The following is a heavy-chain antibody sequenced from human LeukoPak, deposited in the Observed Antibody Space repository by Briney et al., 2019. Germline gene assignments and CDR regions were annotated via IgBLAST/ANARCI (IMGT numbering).Heavy chain of an antibody. Sequence: SETLSLTCTVSGVSISGSSYYWGWVRQPPGKGLEWIGSIYYSGTTYYNPSLKSRVTISEDTSKNQFSLKLSSVTAADTAMYYCARGVRGGASSGYWNYWGQGTLVTVSS. CDR1: GVSISGSSYY. D-gene: IGHD3-22*01. CDR2: IYYSGTT. CDR3: ARGVRGGASSGYWNY. V-gene: IGHV4-39*07. J-gene: IGHJ4*02.